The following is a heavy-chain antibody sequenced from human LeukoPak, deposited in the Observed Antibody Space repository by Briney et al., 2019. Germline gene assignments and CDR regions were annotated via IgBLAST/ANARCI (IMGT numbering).Heavy chain of an antibody. V-gene: IGHV4-38-2*02. J-gene: IGHJ6*03. CDR2: LNNSGST. Sequence: PSETLSLTCTASGYSISSGYYWAGIRQPPGKGLEGIVILNNSGSTKCNTSLKSRVTISIDPSKNHFSLRLSSVTAADTAVYFCAREYSGYDSDYFYYYMDVWGKGTTVTVSS. CDR3: AREYSGYDSDYFYYYMDV. D-gene: IGHD5-12*01. CDR1: GYSISSGYY.